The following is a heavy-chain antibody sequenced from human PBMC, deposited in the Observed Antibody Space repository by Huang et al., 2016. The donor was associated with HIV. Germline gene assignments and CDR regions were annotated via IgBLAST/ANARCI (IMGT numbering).Heavy chain of an antibody. J-gene: IGHJ6*03. CDR2: IKSKTDGGTT. CDR1: GFTFSNAW. Sequence: EVQLVESGGGLVKPGGSLRLSCAASGFTFSNAWMSWVRQAPGKGLEWVGRIKSKTDGGTTDYAAPVKGRFTISRDDSKNTLYLQMNSRKTEDTAVYYCTTVKSGYELYYYYYYMDVWGKGTTVTVSS. CDR3: TTVKSGYELYYYYYYMDV. D-gene: IGHD5-12*01. V-gene: IGHV3-15*01.